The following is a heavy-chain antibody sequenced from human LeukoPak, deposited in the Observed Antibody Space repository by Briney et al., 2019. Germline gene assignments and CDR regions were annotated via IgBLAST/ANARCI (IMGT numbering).Heavy chain of an antibody. CDR1: GGSISSSIYF. CDR2: IHYSGST. CDR3: ARGPPLLWFGEFKGWFDP. V-gene: IGHV4-39*01. Sequence: SETLSLTCTVSGGSISSSIYFWGWIRQPPGKGLEWIGSIHYSGSTYHDPSLKSRVTVSLDTSKNQFSLKLSSVTAADTAVYYCARGPPLLWFGEFKGWFDPWGQGTLVTVSS. J-gene: IGHJ5*02. D-gene: IGHD3-10*01.